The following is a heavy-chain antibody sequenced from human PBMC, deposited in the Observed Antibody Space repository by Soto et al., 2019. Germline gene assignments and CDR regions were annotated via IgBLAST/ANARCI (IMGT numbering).Heavy chain of an antibody. CDR2: ISWDSGSI. J-gene: IGHJ4*02. Sequence: QLVESGGGLVQPGRSLRLSCVASGFRFDEYAIHWVRQAPGKGLEWVSGISWDSGSINYAGSVRGRFTVSRDNAKNSLYLHMTSLRSEYTAFYYCAKIVTRHSLVPVFDQWGQGALVSVSS. V-gene: IGHV3-9*01. CDR3: AKIVTRHSLVPVFDQ. CDR1: GFRFDEYA. D-gene: IGHD2-21*01.